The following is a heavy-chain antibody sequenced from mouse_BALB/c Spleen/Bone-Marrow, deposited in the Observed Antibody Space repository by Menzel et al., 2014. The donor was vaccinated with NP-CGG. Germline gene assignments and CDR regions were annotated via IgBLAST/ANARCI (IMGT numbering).Heavy chain of an antibody. V-gene: IGHV5-15*02. Sequence: EVQLVESGGGVVQPGGSRKLSCAASGFNFSDYGMAWVRLAPGKGPEWVAFISNLAYSIYYADTVTGRFTISRENAKNTLYLEMSSLRFEDTAVYYCTRDRGYDGGYYFDYWGQGTTLTVSS. J-gene: IGHJ2*01. CDR3: TRDRGYDGGYYFDY. D-gene: IGHD2-2*01. CDR2: ISNLAYSI. CDR1: GFNFSDYG.